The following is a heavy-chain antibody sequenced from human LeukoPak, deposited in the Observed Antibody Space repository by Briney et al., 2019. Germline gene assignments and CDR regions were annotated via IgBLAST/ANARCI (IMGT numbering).Heavy chain of an antibody. J-gene: IGHJ5*02. Sequence: GGSLRLSCAASGFTFSSYAMSWVRQAPGKGLEWVSAISGSGGSTYYADSVKGRFTISRDNSKNTLYLQMNSLRAEDTAVYYCAKPPPDNDLSHNEPYGSGSGPGWFDPWGQGTLVTVSS. CDR3: AKPPPDNDLSHNEPYGSGSGPGWFDP. V-gene: IGHV3-23*01. D-gene: IGHD3-10*01. CDR1: GFTFSSYA. CDR2: ISGSGGST.